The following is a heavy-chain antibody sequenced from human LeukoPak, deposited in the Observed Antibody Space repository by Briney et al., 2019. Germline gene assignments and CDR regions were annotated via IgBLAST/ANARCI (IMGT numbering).Heavy chain of an antibody. J-gene: IGHJ4*02. CDR2: IKPDGSEK. V-gene: IGHV3-7*01. D-gene: IGHD6-13*01. CDR1: GFTFSSYW. CDR3: ATTGHSNRWYYFDY. Sequence: GGSLRLSCAASGFTFSSYWMSWVRQVPGKGPEWVANIKPDGSEKYYMDSVKGRFTISRDNAKNALFLQLNSLRADDTAVYYYATTGHSNRWYYFDYWGQGTLVTVSS.